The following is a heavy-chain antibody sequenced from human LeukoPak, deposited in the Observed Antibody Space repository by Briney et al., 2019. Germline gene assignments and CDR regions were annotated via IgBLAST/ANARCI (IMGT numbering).Heavy chain of an antibody. V-gene: IGHV4-34*01. D-gene: IGHD2-2*01. CDR3: ARAILDYCSSTSCHGWFDP. Sequence: SETLSLTCAVYGGSFSGYYWSWIRQPPGKGLEWIGEISHSGSTNYNPSLKSRVTISVDTSKNQFSLKLSSVTAADTAVYYCARAILDYCSSTSCHGWFDPWGQGTLVTVSS. J-gene: IGHJ5*02. CDR2: ISHSGST. CDR1: GGSFSGYY.